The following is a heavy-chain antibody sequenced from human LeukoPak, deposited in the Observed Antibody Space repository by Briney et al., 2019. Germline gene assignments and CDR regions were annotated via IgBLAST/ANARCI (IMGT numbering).Heavy chain of an antibody. CDR3: ARAMYSGSYSPG. Sequence: GGSLRLSCAASGFTFSSYGMHWVRQAPGKGLEWVAGIAYDGSNKGHADAVKGRFTISRDDSKNSLYLQMNSLRAEDTAVYYCARAMYSGSYSPGWGQGTLVTVSS. J-gene: IGHJ4*02. V-gene: IGHV3-30*03. D-gene: IGHD1-26*01. CDR2: IAYDGSNK. CDR1: GFTFSSYG.